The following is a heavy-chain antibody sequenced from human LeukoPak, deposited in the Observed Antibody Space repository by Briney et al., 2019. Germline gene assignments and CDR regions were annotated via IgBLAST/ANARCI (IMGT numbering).Heavy chain of an antibody. CDR2: ISSSSGTI. CDR3: ARETIDYGVFDY. Sequence: GGSLRLSCAASGFTFSSYSMNWVRLAPGKGLEWVSFISSSSGTIFYADSVKGRFTISRDNAKNSLYLQMNSLRAEDTAVFYCARETIDYGVFDYWGQETLVTVSS. V-gene: IGHV3-48*04. J-gene: IGHJ4*02. CDR1: GFTFSSYS. D-gene: IGHD4-17*01.